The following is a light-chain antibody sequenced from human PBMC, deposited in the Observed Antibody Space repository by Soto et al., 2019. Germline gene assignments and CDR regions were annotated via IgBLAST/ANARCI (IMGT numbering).Light chain of an antibody. CDR2: AAS. CDR3: QQIYSTPIT. Sequence: DIQMTQSPSSLSASVGDRVTITCRASQSISSYLNWYQQKPGKAPKLLIYAASSLPSGVPSRFSGSVSGTACQLTISSRQPEDVATYYCQQIYSTPITLGQGTRLEIK. J-gene: IGKJ5*01. CDR1: QSISSY. V-gene: IGKV1-39*01.